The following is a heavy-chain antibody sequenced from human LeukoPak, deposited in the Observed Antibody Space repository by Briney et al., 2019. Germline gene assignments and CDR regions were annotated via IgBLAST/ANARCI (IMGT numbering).Heavy chain of an antibody. Sequence: SETLSLTCTVSGYSISSGYYWGWIRQPPGKGLEWIGSIYYSGSTYYNPSLKSRVTISVDTSKNQFSLKLSSVTAADTAVYYCARAASLPPNYYDSSGYFFDYWGQGTLVTVSS. D-gene: IGHD3-22*01. V-gene: IGHV4-38-2*02. CDR2: IYYSGST. J-gene: IGHJ4*02. CDR1: GYSISSGYY. CDR3: ARAASLPPNYYDSSGYFFDY.